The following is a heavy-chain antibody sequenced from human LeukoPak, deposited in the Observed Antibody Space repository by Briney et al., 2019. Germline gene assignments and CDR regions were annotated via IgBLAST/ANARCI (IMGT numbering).Heavy chain of an antibody. CDR3: ARGPGYGARTDYLDF. CDR1: GFTFSRHW. CDR2: IIQGGGER. Sequence: GGSLTLSCVASGFTFSRHWMNWVRQAPGEGLEGVANIIQGGGERNYVHSVKGRFTISRDDAKNSLYLQLNSLRVEDTAIYYCARGPGYGARTDYLDFWGQGTLVTVAS. D-gene: IGHD4-17*01. J-gene: IGHJ4*02. V-gene: IGHV3-7*03.